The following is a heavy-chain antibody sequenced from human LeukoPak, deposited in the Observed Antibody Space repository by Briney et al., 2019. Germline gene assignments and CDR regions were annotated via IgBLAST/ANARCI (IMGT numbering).Heavy chain of an antibody. Sequence: QPGGPLRLSCAASGFTVSSNYMSWVRQAPGKGLEWVSVIYSGGSTYYADSVKGRFTISRDTSKNTVFLQMNSLRAEDTALYYCARRLSLRFDAFAIWGPGTMVTVSS. CDR1: GFTVSSNY. V-gene: IGHV3-66*04. CDR2: IYSGGST. D-gene: IGHD3-3*01. CDR3: ARRLSLRFDAFAI. J-gene: IGHJ3*02.